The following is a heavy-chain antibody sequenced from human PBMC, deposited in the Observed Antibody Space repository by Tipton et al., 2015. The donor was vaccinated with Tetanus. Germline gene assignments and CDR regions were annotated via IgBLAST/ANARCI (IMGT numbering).Heavy chain of an antibody. CDR2: VSSSGST. CDR3: ARHPPPYYYGSGSYLDY. Sequence: TLSLTCTVSGGSLRGGDHYWSWIRQPPGKGLEWLAYVSSSGSTNSNYSLKSRITVSRDTSKNQFSLRLSSVTAADTAVYFCARHPPPYYYGSGSYLDYWGQGTPVTVSS. CDR1: GGSLRGGDHY. J-gene: IGHJ4*02. V-gene: IGHV4-61*08. D-gene: IGHD3-10*01.